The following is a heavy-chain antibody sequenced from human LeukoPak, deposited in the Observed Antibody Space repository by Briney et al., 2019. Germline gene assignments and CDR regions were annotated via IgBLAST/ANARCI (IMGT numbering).Heavy chain of an antibody. J-gene: IGHJ4*02. CDR1: GDSISSYY. CDR3: ARDTYYYDSSGYFNFDY. CDR2: IYYSGST. V-gene: IGHV4-59*12. D-gene: IGHD3-22*01. Sequence: SETLSLTCTVSGDSISSYYWSWIRQPPGKGLEWIGYIYYSGSTNYNPSLKSRVTMSVDTSKNQFSLKLSSVTAADTAVYYCARDTYYYDSSGYFNFDYWGQGTLVTVSS.